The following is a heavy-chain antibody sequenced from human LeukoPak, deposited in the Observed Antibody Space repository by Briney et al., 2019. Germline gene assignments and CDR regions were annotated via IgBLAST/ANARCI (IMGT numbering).Heavy chain of an antibody. Sequence: ASVKVSCKASGYAFTGYYMHWVRQATGQGLEWMGWMNPNSGNTGYAQKFQGRVTMTRNTSISTAYMELSSLRSEDTAVYYCARGYYDILTGDYWGQGTLVTVSS. J-gene: IGHJ4*02. V-gene: IGHV1-8*02. CDR2: MNPNSGNT. D-gene: IGHD3-9*01. CDR3: ARGYYDILTGDY. CDR1: GYAFTGYY.